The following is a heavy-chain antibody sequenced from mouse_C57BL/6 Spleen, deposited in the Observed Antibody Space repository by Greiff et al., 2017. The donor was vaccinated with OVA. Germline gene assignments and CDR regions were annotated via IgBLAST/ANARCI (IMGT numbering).Heavy chain of an antibody. CDR2: IRNKANGYTT. V-gene: IGHV7-3*01. CDR1: GFTFTDYY. D-gene: IGHD3-2*02. J-gene: IGHJ2*01. Sequence: EVQGVESGGGLVQPGGSLSLSCAASGFTFTDYYMSWVRQPPGKALEWLGFIRNKANGYTTEYSASVKGRFTISRDNSQSFLYLHIIAPRADASAAVYCARYDSSGYSFSDYWGQGTTLTVSS. CDR3: ARYDSSGYSFSDY.